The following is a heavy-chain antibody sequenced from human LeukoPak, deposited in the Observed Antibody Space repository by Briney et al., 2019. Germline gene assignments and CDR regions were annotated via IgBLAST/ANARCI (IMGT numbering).Heavy chain of an antibody. CDR2: VYYRGNT. V-gene: IGHV4-30-4*01. Sequence: PSETLSLTCTVSGGSISSGDCYWSWIRQPPGKGLEWIGFVYYRGNTYYNPSLKSRVTISIDTVKDQFSLRLTSVTAADTAVYYCARVAAHWFDPWGQGTLVTASS. CDR1: GGSISSGDCY. D-gene: IGHD6-25*01. CDR3: ARVAAHWFDP. J-gene: IGHJ5*02.